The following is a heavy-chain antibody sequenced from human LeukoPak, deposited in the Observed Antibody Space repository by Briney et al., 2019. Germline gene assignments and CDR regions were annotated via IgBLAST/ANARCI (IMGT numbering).Heavy chain of an antibody. CDR3: ARGAGTIFGEYYYYMDV. D-gene: IGHD3-3*01. Sequence: GGSLRLSCAASGVTFSDSAMTWVRQVPVKGLEWVSSISSSGSYIYYADSVKGRFTISRDNAKDSLYLQMNSLRADDTAVYHCARGAGTIFGEYYYYMDVWGKGTAVTVSS. CDR2: ISSSGSYI. J-gene: IGHJ6*03. V-gene: IGHV3-21*01. CDR1: GVTFSDSA.